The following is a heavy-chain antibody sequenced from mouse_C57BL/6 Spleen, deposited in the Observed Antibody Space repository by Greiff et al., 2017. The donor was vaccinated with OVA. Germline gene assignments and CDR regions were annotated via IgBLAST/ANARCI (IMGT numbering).Heavy chain of an antibody. CDR3: ASKGDSNFAWFAY. CDR1: GYTFTSYW. CDR2: IDPSDSET. Sequence: VQLQQPGAELVRPGSSVKLSCKASGYTFTSYWMHWVKQRPIQGLEWIGNIDPSDSETHYNQKFKDKATLTVDKSSSTAYMQLSSLTSEDSAVYYCASKGDSNFAWFAYWGQGTLVTVSA. D-gene: IGHD2-5*01. J-gene: IGHJ3*01. V-gene: IGHV1-52*01.